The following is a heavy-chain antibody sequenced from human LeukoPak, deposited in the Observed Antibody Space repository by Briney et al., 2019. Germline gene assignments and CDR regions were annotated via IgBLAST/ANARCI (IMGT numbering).Heavy chain of an antibody. J-gene: IGHJ4*02. D-gene: IGHD2-8*01. CDR3: AKDLFRSNIVLMVYEHLGDY. CDR2: ISGDGGST. V-gene: IGHV3-43*02. Sequence: PGGSLRLSCAGSGFTFDDYAMHWVRQAPGKGLEWVSLISGDGGSTYYADSVKGRFTISRDNSKNSLYLQMNSLRTEDTALYYCAKDLFRSNIVLMVYEHLGDYWGQGTLVTVSS. CDR1: GFTFDDYA.